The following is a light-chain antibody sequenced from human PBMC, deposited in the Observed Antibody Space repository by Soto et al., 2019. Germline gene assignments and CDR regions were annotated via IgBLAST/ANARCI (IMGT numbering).Light chain of an antibody. Sequence: QSALIQPPSVSGSPGQSVTISCTGTSSDVGSYDYVSWYQQHPGTVPKPMIYNVNTRPSGVPDRFSGSKSGNTASMTISGLQAEDEADYYCASYAGTKLFVFGSGTKLTVL. CDR3: ASYAGTKLFV. J-gene: IGLJ1*01. CDR2: NVN. CDR1: SSDVGSYDY. V-gene: IGLV2-11*01.